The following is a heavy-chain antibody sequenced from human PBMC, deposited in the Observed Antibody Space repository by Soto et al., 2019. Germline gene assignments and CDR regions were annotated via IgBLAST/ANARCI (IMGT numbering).Heavy chain of an antibody. D-gene: IGHD3-10*01. CDR3: ARDLYGSGSYFQNWFDP. Sequence: GGSLRLSCAASGFTFSSYSMNWVRQAPGKGLEWVSYISSSSSTIYYADSVKGRFTISRDNAKNSLYLQMNSLRAEDTAVYYCARDLYGSGSYFQNWFDPWGQGTLVTVSS. V-gene: IGHV3-48*01. J-gene: IGHJ5*02. CDR2: ISSSSSTI. CDR1: GFTFSSYS.